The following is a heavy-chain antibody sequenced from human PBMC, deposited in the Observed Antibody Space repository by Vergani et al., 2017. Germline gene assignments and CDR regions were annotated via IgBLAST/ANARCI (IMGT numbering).Heavy chain of an antibody. Sequence: QVQLQESGPGLVKPSETLSLTCTVSGGSISSYYWSWIRQPPGKGLEWIGYIYYSGSTNYNPSLKSRVTISVDTSKNQFFLKLSSVTAADTAVYYCARENDFWSGYGFDYWGQGTLVTVSS. D-gene: IGHD3-3*01. CDR2: IYYSGST. V-gene: IGHV4-59*01. J-gene: IGHJ4*02. CDR1: GGSISSYY. CDR3: ARENDFWSGYGFDY.